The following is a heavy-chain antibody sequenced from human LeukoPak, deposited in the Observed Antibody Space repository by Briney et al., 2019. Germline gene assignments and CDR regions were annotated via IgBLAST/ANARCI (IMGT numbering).Heavy chain of an antibody. CDR1: GGSISSYY. CDR2: IYTSGST. J-gene: IGHJ6*03. D-gene: IGHD6-13*01. Sequence: SETLSLTCTVSGGSISSYYWSWIRQPAGKGLEWIGRIYTSGSTNYNPSLKSRVTMSVDTSKNQFSLKLSSVTAADTAVYYCARGEAANYYYYYMDVWGKGTTVTVSS. V-gene: IGHV4-4*07. CDR3: ARGEAANYYYYYMDV.